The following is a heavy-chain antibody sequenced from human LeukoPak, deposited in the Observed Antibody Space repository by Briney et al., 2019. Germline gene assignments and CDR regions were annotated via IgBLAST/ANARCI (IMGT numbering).Heavy chain of an antibody. CDR3: AGERPSSSWYDF. J-gene: IGHJ5*01. V-gene: IGHV3-7*01. D-gene: IGHD6-13*01. Sequence: GGSLRLSCAASVFTFSTYLMTLVRQAPGKGLEWVANIKQDGSEKYYADSVRGRFTISRDDGKKSLYLQMNSLRVEDTAVYYCAGERPSSSWYDFWGQGTLVTVSS. CDR2: IKQDGSEK. CDR1: VFTFSTYL.